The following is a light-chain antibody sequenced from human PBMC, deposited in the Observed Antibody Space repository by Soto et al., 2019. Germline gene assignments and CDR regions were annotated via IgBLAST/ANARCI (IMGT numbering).Light chain of an antibody. CDR2: ETS. J-gene: IGKJ5*01. CDR1: QSVSHF. V-gene: IGKV3-11*01. Sequence: IVLTQSPVTLSLSPGERATLSCRASQSVSHFLAWFQQKPGQAPRLLIYETSHRAPGAPARFSGSGSGTDFTLTISSLEAEDSAVYYCQQRTRWPAAVITFGPGTRLEIK. CDR3: QQRTRWPAAVIT.